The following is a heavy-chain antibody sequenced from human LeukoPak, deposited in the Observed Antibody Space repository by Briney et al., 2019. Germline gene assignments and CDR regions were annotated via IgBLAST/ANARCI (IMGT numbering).Heavy chain of an antibody. CDR3: ARDNGVVHGVYYMDV. CDR1: GFTFSNYW. CDR2: IKQDGSEK. Sequence: PGGSLRLSCAASGFTFSNYWMTCVRQAPAKGREGVADIKQDGSEKLYVKSVRGRFTVSRDNAKMSLFLQLNSLRAEDTAVYYCARDNGVVHGVYYMDVWGKGTTVTVS. J-gene: IGHJ6*03. D-gene: IGHD3-3*01. V-gene: IGHV3-7*01.